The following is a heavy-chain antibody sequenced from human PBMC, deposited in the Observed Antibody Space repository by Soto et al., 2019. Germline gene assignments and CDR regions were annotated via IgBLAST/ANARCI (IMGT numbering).Heavy chain of an antibody. CDR1: GGTFSSYA. D-gene: IGHD3-16*01. CDR3: ARDPGGYALNWFDP. Sequence: GASVKVSCKASGGTFSSYAISWVRQAPGQGLEWMGGIIPIFGTANYAQKFQGRVTITAGESTSTAYMELSSLRSEDTAVYYCARDPGGYALNWFDPWGQGTLVTVSS. J-gene: IGHJ5*02. V-gene: IGHV1-69*13. CDR2: IIPIFGTA.